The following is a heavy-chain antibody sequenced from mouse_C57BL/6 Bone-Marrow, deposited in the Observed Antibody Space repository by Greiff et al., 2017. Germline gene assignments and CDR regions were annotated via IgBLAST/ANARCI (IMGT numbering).Heavy chain of an antibody. V-gene: IGHV1-64*01. D-gene: IGHD2-3*01. CDR3: ASNDGPWFAY. CDR2: IHPNSGST. Sequence: QVQLQQPGAELVKPGASVKLSCKASGYTFTSYWMHWVKQRPGQGLEWIGMIHPNSGSTNSNEKFKSKATLTVDKSSSTAYMQLSSLTSEDSAVYYCASNDGPWFAYWGQGTLVTVSA. J-gene: IGHJ3*01. CDR1: GYTFTSYW.